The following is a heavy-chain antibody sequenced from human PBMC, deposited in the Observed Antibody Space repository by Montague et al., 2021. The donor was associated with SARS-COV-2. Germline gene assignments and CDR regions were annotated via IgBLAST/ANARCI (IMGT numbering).Heavy chain of an antibody. CDR1: GGSITNNIDY. Sequence: SETLSLTCTVSGGSITNNIDYWAWIRQPPGKGLEWIGSIYYTGNTYYNPSLKSRVTISVVTSKNHFTLKLSSVTAAETAVYYCARLKRYFDSSGSPSAFEFWGQGTKVTVSS. J-gene: IGHJ3*01. CDR3: ARLKRYFDSSGSPSAFEF. D-gene: IGHD3-22*01. V-gene: IGHV4-39*02. CDR2: IYYTGNT.